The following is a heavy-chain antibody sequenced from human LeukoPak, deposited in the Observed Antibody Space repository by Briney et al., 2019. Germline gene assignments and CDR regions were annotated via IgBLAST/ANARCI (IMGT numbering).Heavy chain of an antibody. CDR3: ARSQGVLFDP. D-gene: IGHD2-8*01. CDR1: GFTFSSYA. CDR2: ISYDGSNK. Sequence: GGSLRLSCAASGFTFSSYAMHWVRQAPGKGLEWVAVISYDGSNKYYADSVKGRFTISRDNSKNTLYLKMNSLRAEDTPGYYCARSQGVLFDPWGQGTLVTVSS. V-gene: IGHV3-30-3*01. J-gene: IGHJ5*02.